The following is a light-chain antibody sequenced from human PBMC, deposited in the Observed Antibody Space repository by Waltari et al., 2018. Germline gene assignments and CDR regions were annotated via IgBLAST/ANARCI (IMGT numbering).Light chain of an antibody. CDR2: QDN. CDR3: QTWDSGTVL. J-gene: IGLJ2*01. Sequence: SYELIQPASVSVSPGQTASITCSVDKLGDKYACWFQQKPGQSPILVIYQDNKRPSGIPERFSGSNSGDTSTLTISGTQPMDEADYDCQTWDSGTVLFGGGTELTVL. CDR1: KLGDKY. V-gene: IGLV3-1*01.